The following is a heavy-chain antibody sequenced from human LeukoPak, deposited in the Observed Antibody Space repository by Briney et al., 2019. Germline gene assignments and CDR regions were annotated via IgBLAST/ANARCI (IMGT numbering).Heavy chain of an antibody. V-gene: IGHV3-7*03. D-gene: IGHD3-10*01. CDR3: ARMGGSGSYFPQIFDY. J-gene: IGHJ4*02. CDR1: GFTFSSYW. Sequence: QPGGSLRLSCAASGFTFSSYWMSWVRQAPGKGLEWVANIKQDGSEKYYVDPVKGRFTISRDNAKNPLYLQMNSLRAEDTAVYYCARMGGSGSYFPQIFDYWGQGTLVTVSS. CDR2: IKQDGSEK.